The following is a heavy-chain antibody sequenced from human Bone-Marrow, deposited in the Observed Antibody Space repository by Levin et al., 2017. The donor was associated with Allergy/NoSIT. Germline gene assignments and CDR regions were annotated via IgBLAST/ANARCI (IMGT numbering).Heavy chain of an antibody. CDR2: IYYSGTT. CDR1: GGSISSSSYY. V-gene: IGHV4-39*01. D-gene: IGHD3-22*01. Sequence: PSETLSLTCTVSGGSISSSSYYWGWIRQPPGKGLEWIGSIYYSGTTFYKPSLKSRVSISRDTSKNHFSLSVASVTAEDTAVYYCARHLRDHDALSGYYLGWFDPWGQGTLVTVSS. J-gene: IGHJ5*02. CDR3: ARHLRDHDALSGYYLGWFDP.